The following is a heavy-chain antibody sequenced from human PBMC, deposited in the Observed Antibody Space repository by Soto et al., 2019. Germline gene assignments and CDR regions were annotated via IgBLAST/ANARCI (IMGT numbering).Heavy chain of an antibody. J-gene: IGHJ3*02. CDR1: GGTFSSYA. CDR2: IIPIFGTA. Sequence: ASVKVSCKASGGTFSSYAISWVRQAPGQGLEWMGGIIPIFGTANYAQKFQGRVTITADESTSTAYMELSSLRSEDTAVYYCASATYYYDSSGYYFDAFDIWG. V-gene: IGHV1-69*13. D-gene: IGHD3-22*01. CDR3: ASATYYYDSSGYYFDAFDI.